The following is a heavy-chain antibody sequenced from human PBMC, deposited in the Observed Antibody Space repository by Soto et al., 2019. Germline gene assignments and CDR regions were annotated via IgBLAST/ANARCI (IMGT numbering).Heavy chain of an antibody. J-gene: IGHJ4*02. CDR2: IYSSGSA. Sequence: SETLSLTCTVSGGSIYTYSWAWLRQPAGKGLEWIGHIYSSGSANYNPSLKSRVSMSVDTSKNQFSLKLNSVTAADTAVYYCATIVGANDSWGQGTLVTVSS. V-gene: IGHV4-4*07. D-gene: IGHD1-26*01. CDR3: ATIVGANDS. CDR1: GGSIYTYS.